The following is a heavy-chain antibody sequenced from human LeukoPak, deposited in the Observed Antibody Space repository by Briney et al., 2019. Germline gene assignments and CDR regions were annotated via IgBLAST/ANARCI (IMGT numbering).Heavy chain of an antibody. CDR2: IYYSGST. D-gene: IGHD1-26*01. J-gene: IGHJ6*02. V-gene: IGHV4-59*01. CDR1: GGSISSYY. CDR3: ARDGSIRGYYYGMDV. Sequence: SETLSLTCNVSGGSISSYYWSWIRQPPGKGLEWIGYIYYSGSTNYNPSLKSRVSMSVDTSRDQFSLKLTSVTAADTAVYYCARDGSIRGYYYGMDVWGQGTTVTVSS.